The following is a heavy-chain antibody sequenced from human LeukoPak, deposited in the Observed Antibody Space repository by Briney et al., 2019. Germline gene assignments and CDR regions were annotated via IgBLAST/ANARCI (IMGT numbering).Heavy chain of an antibody. V-gene: IGHV3-9*01. Sequence: GGSLRLSCVVSGFTFDDYAMYWVRQAPGKGLEWVSGISWKSGSIGYADSVKGRLTISRDDAKNSLYLEMKSLRTEDTALYYCVKGGAVAGTFEFWGQGTLVTVSS. CDR2: ISWKSGSI. J-gene: IGHJ4*02. CDR1: GFTFDDYA. CDR3: VKGGAVAGTFEF. D-gene: IGHD6-19*01.